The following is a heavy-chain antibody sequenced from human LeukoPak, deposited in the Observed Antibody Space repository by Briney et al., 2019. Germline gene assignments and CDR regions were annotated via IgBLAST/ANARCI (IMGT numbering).Heavy chain of an antibody. D-gene: IGHD7-27*01. Sequence: PGGSLRLSCAASGFTFSSYSMNWVRQAPGKGLEWVSSISSSSSYIYYADSVKGRFTISRDNAKNSLYLQMNSLRAEDTAVYYCARFKWGYYYYYYYMDVWGKGTTVTVSS. J-gene: IGHJ6*03. V-gene: IGHV3-21*01. CDR1: GFTFSSYS. CDR2: ISSSSSYI. CDR3: ARFKWGYYYYYYYMDV.